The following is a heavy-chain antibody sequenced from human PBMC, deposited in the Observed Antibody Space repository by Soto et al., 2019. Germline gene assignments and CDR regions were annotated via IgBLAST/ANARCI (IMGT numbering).Heavy chain of an antibody. V-gene: IGHV4-39*01. CDR1: GGSISSSSYY. CDR2: IYYSGST. CDR3: ARGGYSGYHYSDDAFDI. Sequence: QLLESGPGLVKPSETLSLTCTVSGGSISSSSYYWGWIRQPPGKGLEWIGSIYYSGSTYYNPSLKSRVTISVDTSKNQFSLKLSSVTAADTAVYYCARGGYSGYHYSDDAFDIWGQGTMVTVSS. J-gene: IGHJ3*02. D-gene: IGHD5-12*01.